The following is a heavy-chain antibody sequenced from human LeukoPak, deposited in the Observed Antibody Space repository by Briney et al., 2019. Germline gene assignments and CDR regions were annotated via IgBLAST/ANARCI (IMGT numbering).Heavy chain of an antibody. Sequence: GESLKVSCKASGYTFTAYYVHWVRQPPGQSPEWMECIHPNSGATKYAQNFQGRVTMTRDTSITTAYMELSSLRSDDTAVYYCARGDIYWDYWGQGTQVTVSS. CDR3: ARGDIYWDY. J-gene: IGHJ4*02. CDR2: IHPNSGAT. D-gene: IGHD2-15*01. V-gene: IGHV1-2*02. CDR1: GYTFTAYY.